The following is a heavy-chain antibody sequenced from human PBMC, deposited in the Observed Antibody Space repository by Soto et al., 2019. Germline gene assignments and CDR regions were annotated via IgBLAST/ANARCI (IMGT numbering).Heavy chain of an antibody. CDR3: VRDRGGSYWLDP. CDR2: LYSGGTT. CDR1: GFSVSNSY. Sequence: EVQLVESGGGLVQPGGSLSISCVASGFSVSNSYMSWVRQAPGKGLEWVSILYSGGTTYYADSVKGRFTFSRDTSENTVFLQMNNLRVEDTAVYYCVRDRGGSYWLDPWGQGTLVTVSS. J-gene: IGHJ5*02. V-gene: IGHV3-53*01. D-gene: IGHD2-15*01.